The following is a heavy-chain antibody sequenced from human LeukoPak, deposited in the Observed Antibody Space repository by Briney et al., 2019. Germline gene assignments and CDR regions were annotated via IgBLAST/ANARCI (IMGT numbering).Heavy chain of an antibody. D-gene: IGHD6-25*01. CDR1: GGSVSSTNW. CDR3: AREGGFYRPLDY. CDR2: VHLDGRT. Sequence: SETLSLTCGVSGGSVSSTNWWTWIRQSPGKGLEWIGEVHLDGRTNFNPSLKSRLTMSVDLSENHVSLKLTAVTAADTAVYYCAREGGFYRPLDYSGQGTLVTVSS. J-gene: IGHJ4*02. V-gene: IGHV4-4*02.